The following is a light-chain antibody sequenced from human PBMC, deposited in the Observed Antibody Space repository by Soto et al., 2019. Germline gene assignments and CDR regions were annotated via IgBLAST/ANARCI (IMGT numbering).Light chain of an antibody. J-gene: IGKJ2*01. Sequence: DIQMTQSPSSLSASVGDRVTITCRARQSISSYLNWYQHKPGKAPKLLIYAASSLQSGVPSRFSGSGSGTDFTLTISSLQPEYFATYYCQQSYSTPRTFGQGTKLEIK. CDR1: QSISSY. CDR3: QQSYSTPRT. CDR2: AAS. V-gene: IGKV1-39*01.